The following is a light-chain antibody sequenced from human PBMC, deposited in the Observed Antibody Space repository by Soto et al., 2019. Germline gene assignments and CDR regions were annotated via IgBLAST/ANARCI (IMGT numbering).Light chain of an antibody. CDR3: QQYDNWPRT. V-gene: IGKV3-15*01. Sequence: EIVMTQSPATLSVSPGERATLSCRASQSVSSNLVWYQQKPGQAPRLLIYGASARATGIPARFSGSGSGTEFTLTISSLQSEDFAVYYCQQYDNWPRTFGPGTNVDIK. J-gene: IGKJ3*01. CDR2: GAS. CDR1: QSVSSN.